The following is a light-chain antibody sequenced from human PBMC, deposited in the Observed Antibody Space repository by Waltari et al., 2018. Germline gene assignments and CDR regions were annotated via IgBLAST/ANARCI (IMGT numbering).Light chain of an antibody. V-gene: IGLV1-51*02. CDR3: GTWDTSLSALI. Sequence: QSVLTQPPSVSAAPGQKVTISCSGSSSNIGNDYVSWYQQLPGTAPKLFIYENNKRPSGIPDRFSCSKSGTSATLGITVLQTGDEADYYCGTWDTSLSALIFGGGTKLTVL. CDR1: SSNIGNDY. CDR2: ENN. J-gene: IGLJ2*01.